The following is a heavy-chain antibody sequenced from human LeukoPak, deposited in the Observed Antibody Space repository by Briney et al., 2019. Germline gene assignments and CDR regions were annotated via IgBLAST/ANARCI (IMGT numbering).Heavy chain of an antibody. CDR3: AKYGRAYCGGDCYSILGPFDY. J-gene: IGHJ4*02. V-gene: IGHV3-30*18. CDR2: ISYDGDNK. Sequence: PGGSLRLSCAASGFTFSNYGMHWVRQAPGKGLEWVALISYDGDNKYYADSVKGRFTISRDTSKNTLYLQMNSLRAEDTAVYYCAKYGRAYCGGDCYSILGPFDYWGQGTLVTVSS. CDR1: GFTFSNYG. D-gene: IGHD2-21*02.